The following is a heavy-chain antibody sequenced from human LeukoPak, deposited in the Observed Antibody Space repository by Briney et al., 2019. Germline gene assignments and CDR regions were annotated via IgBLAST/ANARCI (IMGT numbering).Heavy chain of an antibody. Sequence: SETLSLTCTVSGGSISSGSYYWSWIRQPAGKGLEWIGRMYTSGSTNYNPSLKSRVTISVDTSKNQFSLKLSSVTAADTAVYYCARAGSLDYYDSSGYYSFDYWGQGTLVTVSS. D-gene: IGHD3-22*01. CDR2: MYTSGST. J-gene: IGHJ4*02. V-gene: IGHV4-61*02. CDR1: GGSISSGSYY. CDR3: ARAGSLDYYDSSGYYSFDY.